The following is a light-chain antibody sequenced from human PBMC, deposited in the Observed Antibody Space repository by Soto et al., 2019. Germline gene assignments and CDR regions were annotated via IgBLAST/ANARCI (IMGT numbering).Light chain of an antibody. CDR2: EVS. CDR1: SSDVGGYNY. Sequence: QSVLTQPASVSGSPGQSITISCTGTSSDVGGYNYVSWYQQHPGKAPKLIIYEVSNRPSGVSNRFSGSKSGNTATLAISGLQAEDEADYYCSSYTSSSTSGVFGGGTKVTVL. V-gene: IGLV2-14*01. J-gene: IGLJ2*01. CDR3: SSYTSSSTSGV.